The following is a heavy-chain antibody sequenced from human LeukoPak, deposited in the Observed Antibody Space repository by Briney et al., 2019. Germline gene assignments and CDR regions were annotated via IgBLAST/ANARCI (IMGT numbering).Heavy chain of an antibody. D-gene: IGHD3-10*01. CDR2: IYTSEST. V-gene: IGHV4-61*02. CDR1: GGSISSSNYY. CDR3: ARGLWFGDENPPYFDY. J-gene: IGHJ4*02. Sequence: PSQTLSLTCTVSGGSISSSNYYWSWIRQPAGKGLEWIGRIYTSESTNYNPSLKSRVTISVDTSRNQFSLKLSSVTAADTAVYYCARGLWFGDENPPYFDYWGQGILVTVSS.